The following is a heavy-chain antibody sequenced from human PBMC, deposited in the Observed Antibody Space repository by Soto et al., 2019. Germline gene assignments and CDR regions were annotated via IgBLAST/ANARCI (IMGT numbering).Heavy chain of an antibody. J-gene: IGHJ5*02. CDR2: IHYSGET. CDR3: ARRPDLRDHGRFDP. V-gene: IGHV4-39*01. CDR1: GGSIISTFYY. D-gene: IGHD4-17*01. Sequence: SETLSLTCTVSGGSIISTFYYWGWLRQPPGRGLEWIANIHYSGETHYSPSLKSRVAISVDTSKSQFSLTLDSVTAADTAVYYCARRPDLRDHGRFDPWGRGILVTVSS.